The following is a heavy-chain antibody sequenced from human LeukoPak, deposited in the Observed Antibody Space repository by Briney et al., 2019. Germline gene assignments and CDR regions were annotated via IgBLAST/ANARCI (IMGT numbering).Heavy chain of an antibody. Sequence: GGSLRLSCAASGFTFSSYSMNWVRQAPGKGLEWVSSISTSSNYIYYADSVKGRFTISRDNAENSLYLLMNSLRAEDTAVYYCARVKGTGFDVWGQGTMVTVSS. V-gene: IGHV3-21*01. CDR1: GFTFSSYS. J-gene: IGHJ3*01. D-gene: IGHD2-8*02. CDR3: ARVKGTGFDV. CDR2: ISTSSNYI.